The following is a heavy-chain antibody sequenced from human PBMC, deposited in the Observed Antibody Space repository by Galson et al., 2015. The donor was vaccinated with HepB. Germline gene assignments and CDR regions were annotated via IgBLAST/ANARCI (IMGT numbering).Heavy chain of an antibody. CDR1: GLTFSSYA. Sequence: SLRLSCAASGLTFSSYAMSWVRQAPGKGLEWVSAISGSGGSTYYADSVKGRFTISRDNSKNTLYLQMNSLRAEDTAVYYCAKVGYCSSTSCFGDYWGQGTLVTVSS. D-gene: IGHD2-2*01. V-gene: IGHV3-23*01. J-gene: IGHJ4*02. CDR2: ISGSGGST. CDR3: AKVGYCSSTSCFGDY.